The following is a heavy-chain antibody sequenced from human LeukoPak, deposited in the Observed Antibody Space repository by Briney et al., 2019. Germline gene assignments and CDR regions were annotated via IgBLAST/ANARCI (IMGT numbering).Heavy chain of an antibody. J-gene: IGHJ4*02. CDR3: AKSLTGYFDY. Sequence: GGSLRLSCAASGFTFDDYAMHWVRQAPGKGLEWVSGISWNSGSIGYADSVKGRFTISRDNSKNTLYLQMNSLRAEDTAVYYCAKSLTGYFDYWGQGTLVTVSS. CDR1: GFTFDDYA. CDR2: ISWNSGSI. V-gene: IGHV3-9*01.